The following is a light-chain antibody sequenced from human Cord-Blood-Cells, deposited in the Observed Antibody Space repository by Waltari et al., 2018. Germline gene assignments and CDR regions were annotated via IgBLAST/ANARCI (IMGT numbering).Light chain of an antibody. J-gene: IGLJ2*01. V-gene: IGLV3-9*01. Sequence: SYELTQPLSVSVALGQTARITCGGNNLGSKNVHWYQQKPGQAPVLVIYRDSNGPSGIPERFSGSNSGNTATLTISRAQAGDEADYYCQVWDSSNVVFGGGTKLTVL. CDR2: RDS. CDR3: QVWDSSNVV. CDR1: NLGSKN.